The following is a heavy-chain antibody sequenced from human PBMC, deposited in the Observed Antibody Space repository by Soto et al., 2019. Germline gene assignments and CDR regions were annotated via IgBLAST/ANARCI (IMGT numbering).Heavy chain of an antibody. Sequence: ASVKVSCKASGYTFTSYGISWVRQSPGQGLEWMGWISAYNGNTNYAQKLQGRVTMTTDTSTSTAYMELRSLRSDDTAVYYCARAVDTAMEGWFDPWGQGTLVTVSS. V-gene: IGHV1-18*04. CDR1: GYTFTSYG. CDR3: ARAVDTAMEGWFDP. J-gene: IGHJ5*02. CDR2: ISAYNGNT. D-gene: IGHD5-18*01.